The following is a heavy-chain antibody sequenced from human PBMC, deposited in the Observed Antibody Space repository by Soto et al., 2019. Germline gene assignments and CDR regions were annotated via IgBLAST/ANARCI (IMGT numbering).Heavy chain of an antibody. CDR3: ASAIWVGGPLDP. V-gene: IGHV3-53*04. J-gene: IGHJ5*02. Sequence: EVQVVESGGGLVRPGGSLRLSCAASGFTVSTSYMSWVRQAPGKGLEWVSIIYSGGDTYYTASVKGRFTISRHNSHNVVFPQMNSLRAEDTAVYYCASAIWVGGPLDPWGQGTLVTVSS. CDR2: IYSGGDT. D-gene: IGHD3-10*01. CDR1: GFTVSTSY.